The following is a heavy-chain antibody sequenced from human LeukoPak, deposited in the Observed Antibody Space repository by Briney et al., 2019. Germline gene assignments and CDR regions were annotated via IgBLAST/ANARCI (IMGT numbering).Heavy chain of an antibody. J-gene: IGHJ4*02. CDR3: AKFSAPSGGSSGWPWVIDY. D-gene: IGHD6-25*01. Sequence: GGSLRLSCAASGFTFSSYAMTWVRQAPGKGLEWVSALSGSGGTTYDADSVKGRFTISRDNSDNTLYLQMGSLRAEDTAVYFCAKFSAPSGGSSGWPWVIDYWGQGTLVTVSS. CDR2: LSGSGGTT. V-gene: IGHV3-23*01. CDR1: GFTFSSYA.